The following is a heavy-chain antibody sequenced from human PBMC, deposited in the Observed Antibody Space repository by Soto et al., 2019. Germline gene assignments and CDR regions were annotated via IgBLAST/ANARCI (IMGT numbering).Heavy chain of an antibody. CDR3: AYSSTPFDY. CDR1: GFTFGNYA. V-gene: IGHV3-23*01. Sequence: VGSXRLSCAAAGFTFGNYAWRRIRQTKGKGLEWVSIISASGGSTFYADSVKGRCTISRDNSKNTLYLQMNNLRAEDTAVYYCAYSSTPFDYWGQATLVPVSS. J-gene: IGHJ4*02. CDR2: ISASGGST. D-gene: IGHD6-13*01.